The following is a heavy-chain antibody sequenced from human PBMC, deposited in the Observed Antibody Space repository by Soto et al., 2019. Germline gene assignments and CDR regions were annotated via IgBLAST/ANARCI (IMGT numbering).Heavy chain of an antibody. D-gene: IGHD4-17*01. V-gene: IGHV1-3*01. CDR1: GYTFTSYA. CDR3: ALRVTRLAWFDP. CDR2: INAGNGNT. J-gene: IGHJ5*02. Sequence: ASVKVSCKASGYTFTSYAMHWVRQAPGQRLEWMGWINAGNGNTKYSQRFQGRVTITRDTSASTAYMELSSLRSEDTAVYYCALRVTRLAWFDPWGQGILVTVSS.